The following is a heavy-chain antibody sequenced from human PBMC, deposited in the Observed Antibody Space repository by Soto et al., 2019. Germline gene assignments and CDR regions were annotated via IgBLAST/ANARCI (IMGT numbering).Heavy chain of an antibody. CDR1: GGSISSYY. Sequence: QVQLQESGPGLVKPSETLSLTCTVSGGSISSYYWSWIRQPPGKGLEWIGYIYYSGSTNYNPSLQSRVTITVDTSKNQFSLKLSSVTAADTAVYYCARESIAAAGTPLGMDVWGQGTTVTVSS. D-gene: IGHD6-13*01. V-gene: IGHV4-59*01. J-gene: IGHJ6*02. CDR3: ARESIAAAGTPLGMDV. CDR2: IYYSGST.